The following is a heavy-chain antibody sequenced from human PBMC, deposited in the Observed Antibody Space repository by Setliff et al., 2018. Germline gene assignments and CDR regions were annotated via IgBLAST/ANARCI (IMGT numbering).Heavy chain of an antibody. V-gene: IGHV4-38-2*01. Sequence: PSETLSLTCAVSGGSISSSNWWSWIRQPPGKGLEWIGSIHHRGSTYYNPSLKSRVTTLVDTSKNHFSLKLSSVTAADTAIYYCARQSVRGLADNNWFDPWGQGTLVTVSS. CDR3: ARQSVRGLADNNWFDP. D-gene: IGHD2-15*01. J-gene: IGHJ5*02. CDR2: IHHRGST. CDR1: GGSISSSNW.